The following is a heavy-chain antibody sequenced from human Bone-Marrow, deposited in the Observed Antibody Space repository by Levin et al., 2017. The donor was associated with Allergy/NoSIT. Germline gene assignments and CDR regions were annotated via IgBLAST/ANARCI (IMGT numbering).Heavy chain of an antibody. Sequence: GGSLRLSCAASGFTFSSYGMHWVRQAPGKGLEWVAVISYDGSNKYYADSVKGRFTISRDNSKNTLYLQMNSLRAEDTAVYYCANLPGYYYYYMDVWGKGTTVTVSS. CDR1: GFTFSSYG. CDR3: ANLPGYYYYYMDV. V-gene: IGHV3-30*18. J-gene: IGHJ6*03. CDR2: ISYDGSNK.